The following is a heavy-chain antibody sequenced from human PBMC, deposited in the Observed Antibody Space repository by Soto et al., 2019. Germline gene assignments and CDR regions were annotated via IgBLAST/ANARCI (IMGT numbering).Heavy chain of an antibody. D-gene: IGHD1-26*01. CDR2: ISYDGSNK. J-gene: IGHJ4*02. V-gene: IGHV3-30*18. CDR1: GFTFSSYG. CDR3: AKALGGSYYYLDY. Sequence: QVQLVESGGGVVQPGRSLRLSCAASGFTFSSYGMHWVRQAPGKGLEWVAVISYDGSNKYYADSVKGRFTISRDNSKNTLYLQMNSLRAEDTAVYYCAKALGGSYYYLDYWGQGTLVTVSS.